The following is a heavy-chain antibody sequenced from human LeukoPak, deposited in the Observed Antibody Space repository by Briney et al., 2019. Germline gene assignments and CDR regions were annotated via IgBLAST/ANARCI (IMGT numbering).Heavy chain of an antibody. D-gene: IGHD2-2*01. V-gene: IGHV3-23*01. CDR1: GFTFSNYA. CDR3: AKGIIVVVPAAMGGFDY. CDR2: ISGSGSIT. Sequence: PGGSLRLSCAASGFTFSNYAVSWVRQAPGKGLEWVSMISGSGSITYYRESVKGRFSISGDNSKNTLYLQMNSLRAEDTAVYYCAKGIIVVVPAAMGGFDYWGQGTLVTVSS. J-gene: IGHJ4*02.